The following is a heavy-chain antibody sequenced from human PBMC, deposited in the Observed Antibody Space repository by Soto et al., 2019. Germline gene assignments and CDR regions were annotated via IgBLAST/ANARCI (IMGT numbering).Heavy chain of an antibody. CDR2: ISYDGSNK. Sequence: GGSLRLSCAASGFTFSSHAMHWVRQAPGKGLEWVAVISYDGSNKYYADSVKGRFTISRDNSKNTLYLQMNSLRAEDTAVYYCARDLVAAAGTGGFDYWGQGTQVTVSS. J-gene: IGHJ4*02. CDR1: GFTFSSHA. CDR3: ARDLVAAAGTGGFDY. D-gene: IGHD6-13*01. V-gene: IGHV3-30-3*01.